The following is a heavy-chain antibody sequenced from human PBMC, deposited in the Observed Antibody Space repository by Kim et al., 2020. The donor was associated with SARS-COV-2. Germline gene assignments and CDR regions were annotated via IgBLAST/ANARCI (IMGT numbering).Heavy chain of an antibody. D-gene: IGHD6-19*01. Sequence: ADSVKGRFTISRDNDKNTLYLQMNSLRVEDTAVYYCAKPIAVTGTGGFDPWGQGTLVTVSS. V-gene: IGHV3-74*01. J-gene: IGHJ5*02. CDR3: AKPIAVTGTGGFDP.